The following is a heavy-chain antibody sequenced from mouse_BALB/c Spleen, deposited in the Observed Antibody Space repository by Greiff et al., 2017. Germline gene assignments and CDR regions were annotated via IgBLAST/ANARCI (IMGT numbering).Heavy chain of an antibody. Sequence: EVQLQESGPGLVKPSQSLSLTCSVTGYSITSGYYWNWIRQFPGNKLEWMGYISYEGSNNYNPSLKNRITITRDTSNNQFFLKLNSVTTEDTATYYCASIYYGNYYAMNYWGQGTSVTVSS. D-gene: IGHD2-1*01. V-gene: IGHV3-6*02. CDR1: GYSITSGYY. CDR2: ISYEGSN. CDR3: ASIYYGNYYAMNY. J-gene: IGHJ4*01.